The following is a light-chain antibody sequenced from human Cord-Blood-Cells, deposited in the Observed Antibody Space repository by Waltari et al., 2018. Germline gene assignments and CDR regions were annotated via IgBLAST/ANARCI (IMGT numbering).Light chain of an antibody. CDR2: DVS. CDR1: SGDAGGYNY. J-gene: IGLJ3*02. V-gene: IGLV2-14*01. Sequence: QSALTQPASVSGSPGPSITISCTGTSGDAGGYNYVYWYQQHPGKAPKLMIYDVSNRPSGVSNRFSGSKSGNTASLTISGLQAEDEADYYCSSYTSSSTWVFGGGTKLTVL. CDR3: SSYTSSSTWV.